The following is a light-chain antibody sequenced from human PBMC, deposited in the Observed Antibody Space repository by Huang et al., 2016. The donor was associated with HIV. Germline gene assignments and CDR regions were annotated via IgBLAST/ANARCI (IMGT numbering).Light chain of an antibody. Sequence: EIVMTQSPATLSVSPGERVTLSCRANRSLSTNLAWYQQRHGQAPRLLIYGSSTRAPGIPARFSGSGSGTEFSLTISSLQSEDFALYYCHQYNNWLLSFGGGTRVDI. CDR3: HQYNNWLLS. CDR2: GSS. V-gene: IGKV3-15*01. CDR1: RSLSTN. J-gene: IGKJ4*01.